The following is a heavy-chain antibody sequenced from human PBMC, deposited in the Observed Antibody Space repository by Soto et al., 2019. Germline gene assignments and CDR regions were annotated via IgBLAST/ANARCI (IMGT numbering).Heavy chain of an antibody. Sequence: QVQLVKSGAEVKKPGSSVKVSCKASGGTFSTYAINWVRQAPGQGLEWMGGIIPIFGTANYAQKFQGRVTITADESTSTAYRELRSLKADDTGVYYCAKALTTASPNWFDPWGQGTQVTVTS. CDR1: GGTFSTYA. D-gene: IGHD4-17*01. V-gene: IGHV1-69*01. CDR2: IIPIFGTA. J-gene: IGHJ5*02. CDR3: AKALTTASPNWFDP.